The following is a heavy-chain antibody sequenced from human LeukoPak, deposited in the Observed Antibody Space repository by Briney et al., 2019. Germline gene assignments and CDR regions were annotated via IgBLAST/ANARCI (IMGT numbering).Heavy chain of an antibody. Sequence: GGSLRLSCAASGFTFSSYSINWVRQAPGKGLEWVSAISNSANTYYADSVKGRFTISRDNSKNTLYLQMNSLRAEDTAIYYCAKDIPISGSYFHWGQGTLVTVSP. D-gene: IGHD1-26*01. V-gene: IGHV3-23*01. CDR1: GFTFSSYS. CDR3: AKDIPISGSYFH. J-gene: IGHJ4*02. CDR2: ISNSANT.